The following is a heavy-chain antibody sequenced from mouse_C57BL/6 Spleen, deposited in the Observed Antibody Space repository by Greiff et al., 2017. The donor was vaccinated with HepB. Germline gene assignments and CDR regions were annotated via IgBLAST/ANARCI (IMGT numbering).Heavy chain of an antibody. J-gene: IGHJ2*01. CDR3: ARRGIYYGNDYVDY. CDR1: GYAFSSSW. V-gene: IGHV1-82*01. CDR2: IYPGDGDT. D-gene: IGHD2-1*01. Sequence: QVQLKQSGPELVKPGASVKISCKASGYAFSSSWMNWVKQRPGKGLEWIGRIYPGDGDTNYHGKFKGKATLTADKSSSTAYMQLSSLTSEDSAVYFCARRGIYYGNDYVDYWGQGTTLTVSS.